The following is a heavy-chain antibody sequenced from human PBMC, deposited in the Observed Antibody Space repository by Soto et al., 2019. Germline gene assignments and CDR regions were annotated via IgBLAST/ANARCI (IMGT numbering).Heavy chain of an antibody. CDR2: INPNGGST. V-gene: IGHV1-46*01. Sequence: QVHLVQSGAEVKKPGASVKVSCKASGYIFINYYIHWVRQAPGQGLEWIGIINPNGGSTNYAQKCRGLVRMARDTSMSTVYMDLSRLRSDDTAVYYCARDLAAAGYWGQGNLVTVSS. J-gene: IGHJ4*02. CDR1: GYIFINYY. D-gene: IGHD6-13*01. CDR3: ARDLAAAGY.